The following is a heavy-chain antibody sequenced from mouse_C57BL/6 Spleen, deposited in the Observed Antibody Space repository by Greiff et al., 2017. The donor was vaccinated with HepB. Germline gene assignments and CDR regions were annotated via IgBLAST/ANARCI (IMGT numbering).Heavy chain of an antibody. CDR3: AVEGYGSSYGFAY. J-gene: IGHJ3*01. D-gene: IGHD1-1*01. Sequence: VQLQQSGAELVRPGTSVKVSCKASGYAFTNYLIEWVKQRPGQGLEWIGVINPGSGGTNYNEKFKGKATLTADKSSSTAYMQLSSLTSEDSAVYCCAVEGYGSSYGFAYWGQGTLVTVSA. CDR1: GYAFTNYL. V-gene: IGHV1-54*01. CDR2: INPGSGGT.